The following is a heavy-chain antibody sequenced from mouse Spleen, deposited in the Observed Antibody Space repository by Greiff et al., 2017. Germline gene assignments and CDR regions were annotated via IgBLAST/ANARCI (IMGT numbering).Heavy chain of an antibody. CDR3: ARSGYGNYPAWFAY. CDR2: IDPNSGGT. V-gene: IGHV1-72*01. J-gene: IGHJ3*01. Sequence: QVQLQQPGAELVKPGASVKLSCKASGYTFTSYWMHWVKQRPGRGLEWIGRIDPNSGGTKYNEKFKSKATLTVDKPSSTAYMRLSSLTSEDSAVYYCARSGYGNYPAWFAYWGQGTLVTVSA. D-gene: IGHD2-10*02. CDR1: GYTFTSYW.